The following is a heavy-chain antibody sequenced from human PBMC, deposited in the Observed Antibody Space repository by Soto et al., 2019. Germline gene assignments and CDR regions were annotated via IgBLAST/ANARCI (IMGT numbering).Heavy chain of an antibody. CDR3: ARVFRLGGYSYGRRDYYYGMDV. V-gene: IGHV1-46*01. Sequence: ASVKVSCKASGCTFTSYYMHWVRQAPGQGLEWMGIINPSGGSTSYAQKFQGRVTMTRDTSTSTVYMELSSLRSEDTAVYYCARVFRLGGYSYGRRDYYYGMDVWGQGTTVTVSS. J-gene: IGHJ6*02. CDR2: INPSGGST. CDR1: GCTFTSYY. D-gene: IGHD5-18*01.